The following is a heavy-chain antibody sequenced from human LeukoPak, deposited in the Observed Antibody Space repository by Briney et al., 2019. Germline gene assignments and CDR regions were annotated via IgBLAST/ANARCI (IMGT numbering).Heavy chain of an antibody. D-gene: IGHD3-10*01. CDR1: GYTFTSYD. CDR3: ARVWFGELLSDY. J-gene: IGHJ4*02. CDR2: MNPNSGNT. V-gene: IGHV1-8*01. Sequence: ASVKVSCKASGYTFTSYDINWVRQATGQGLEWMGWMNPNSGNTGYAQKFQGRVTMTTDTSTSTAYMELRSLRSDDTAVYYCARVWFGELLSDYWGQGTLVTVSS.